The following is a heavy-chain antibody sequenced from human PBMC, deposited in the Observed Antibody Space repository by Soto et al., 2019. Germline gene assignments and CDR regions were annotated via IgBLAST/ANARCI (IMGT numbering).Heavy chain of an antibody. CDR3: TTGGLVVTAIWD. CDR1: GFTFSNVW. D-gene: IGHD2-21*02. Sequence: EVQLVESGGGLVKPGGSLRLSCAASGFTFSNVWMNRVRQAPGKGLEWVGHIKRKTDGGTTDYAAPVKGRFTISRDGSGKTLYLQMNSLKTEDTAVSYCTTGGLVVTAIWDWGQETLVTVSP. CDR2: IKRKTDGGTT. J-gene: IGHJ4*02. V-gene: IGHV3-15*01.